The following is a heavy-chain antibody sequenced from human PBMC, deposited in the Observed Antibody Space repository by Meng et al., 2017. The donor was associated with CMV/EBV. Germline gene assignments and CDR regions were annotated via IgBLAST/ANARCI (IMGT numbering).Heavy chain of an antibody. Sequence: GESLKISCAASGFTFSSYSMNWVRQAPGKGLEWVSSISSSSSYIYYADSVKGRFTISRDNAKNSLYLQMNSLRAEDTAVYYCARRDCSSTSCYNSYYYYGMDVWGQGTTVTVS. CDR1: GFTFSSYS. CDR2: ISSSSSYI. CDR3: ARRDCSSTSCYNSYYYYGMDV. D-gene: IGHD2-2*02. V-gene: IGHV3-21*01. J-gene: IGHJ6*02.